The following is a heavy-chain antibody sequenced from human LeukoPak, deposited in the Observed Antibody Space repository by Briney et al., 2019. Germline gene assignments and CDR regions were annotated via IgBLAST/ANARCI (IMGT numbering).Heavy chain of an antibody. Sequence: SETPSLTCSVSGDSIGSNNYYWAWIRQPPGRVLEWVGSIYYSGTTYYNPSLKSRVTISVDTSKNQFSLKLSSVTAADTAVYYCARDRDWFDYWGQGTLVTVSS. J-gene: IGHJ5*01. V-gene: IGHV4-39*07. CDR3: ARDRDWFDY. D-gene: IGHD3-10*01. CDR1: GDSIGSNNYY. CDR2: IYYSGTT.